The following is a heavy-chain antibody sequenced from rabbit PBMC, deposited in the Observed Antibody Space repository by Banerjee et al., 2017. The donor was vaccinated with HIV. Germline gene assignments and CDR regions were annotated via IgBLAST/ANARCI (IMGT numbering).Heavy chain of an antibody. Sequence: QEQLVESGGGLVQPEGSLTLTCTASGFSFSSYYYMCWVRQAPGKGLELIACIYTDSDGTWYASWVNGRFTIPSHNAQNTLYLQLNSLTAADTATYFCVRGYDDYGDYFNLWGPGTLVTVS. J-gene: IGHJ4*01. CDR2: IYTDSDGT. V-gene: IGHV1S43*01. D-gene: IGHD2-1*01. CDR1: GFSFSSYYY. CDR3: VRGYDDYGDYFNL.